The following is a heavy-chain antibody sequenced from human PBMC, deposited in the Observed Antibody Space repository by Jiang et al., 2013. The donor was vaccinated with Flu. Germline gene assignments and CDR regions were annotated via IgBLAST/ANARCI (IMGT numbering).Heavy chain of an antibody. V-gene: IGHV3-30-3*01. CDR1: GFTFSSYA. Sequence: QLVESGGGVVQPGRSLRLSCAASGFTFSSYAMHWVRQAPGKGLEWVAVISYDGSNKYYADSVKGRFTISRDNSKNTLYLQMDSLRAEDTAVYYCARPTVARHQYYYYGMDVWGQGTTVTVSS. CDR3: ARPTVARHQYYYYGMDV. CDR2: ISYDGSNK. J-gene: IGHJ6*02. D-gene: IGHD4-23*01.